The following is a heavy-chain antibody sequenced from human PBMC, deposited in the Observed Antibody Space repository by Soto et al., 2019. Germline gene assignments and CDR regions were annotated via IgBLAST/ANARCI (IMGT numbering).Heavy chain of an antibody. J-gene: IGHJ6*03. V-gene: IGHV1-24*01. D-gene: IGHD4-17*01. Sequence: ASVKVSCKVSGYTLTELSMHWVRQAPGKGLEWMGGFDPEDGETIYAQKFQGRVTMTEDTSTDTAYMELSSLRSEDTAVYYCATGFTVTRWSYYYYYYMDVWGKGTTVTVSS. CDR1: GYTLTELS. CDR3: ATGFTVTRWSYYYYYYMDV. CDR2: FDPEDGET.